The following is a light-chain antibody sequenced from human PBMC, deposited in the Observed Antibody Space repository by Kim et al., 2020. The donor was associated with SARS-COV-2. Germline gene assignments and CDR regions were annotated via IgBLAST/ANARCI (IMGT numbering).Light chain of an antibody. CDR2: DTT. Sequence: QRVSFSFVGNSSNIGAGYGVHWYQQIPGTGPKPLISDTTYRPSGVPDRISGSISGTSASLGITGLQVDDGAYYYCQSFDNSLGGVVFGGGTKVTVL. CDR1: SSNIGAGYG. J-gene: IGLJ2*01. V-gene: IGLV1-40*01. CDR3: QSFDNSLGGVV.